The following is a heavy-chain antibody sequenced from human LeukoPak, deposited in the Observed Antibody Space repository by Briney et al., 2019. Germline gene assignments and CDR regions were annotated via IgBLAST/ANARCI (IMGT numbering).Heavy chain of an antibody. V-gene: IGHV4-61*01. Sequence: SETLSLTCTVSGGSVSSGSYYWSWIRQPPGKGLEWIGYIYYSGSTNCNPSLKSRVTISVDTSKNQFSLKLSSVTAADTAVYYCARGGLTITIFGVATYYFDYWGQGTLVTVSS. D-gene: IGHD3-3*01. J-gene: IGHJ4*02. CDR2: IYYSGST. CDR1: GGSVSSGSYY. CDR3: ARGGLTITIFGVATYYFDY.